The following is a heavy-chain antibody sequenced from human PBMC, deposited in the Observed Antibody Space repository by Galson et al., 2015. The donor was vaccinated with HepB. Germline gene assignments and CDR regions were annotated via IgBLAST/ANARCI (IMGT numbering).Heavy chain of an antibody. CDR1: GFTFSSYA. V-gene: IGHV3-23*01. J-gene: IGHJ6*03. CDR3: AKVHTSLTHYYYYYMDV. Sequence: SLRLSCAASGFTFSSYAMSWVRQAPGKGLEWVSAISGSGGSTYYADSVKGRFTISRDNSKNTLYLQMNSLRAEDTAVYYCAKVHTSLTHYYYYYMDVWGKGTTVTVSS. D-gene: IGHD2-2*01. CDR2: ISGSGGST.